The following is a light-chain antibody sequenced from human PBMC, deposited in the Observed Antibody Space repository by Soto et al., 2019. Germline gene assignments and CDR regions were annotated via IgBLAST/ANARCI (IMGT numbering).Light chain of an antibody. CDR3: QQSHSTPPWT. V-gene: IGKV1-39*01. Sequence: DIQMTQSPSSLSASVGDRVTITCRASQSIVTYLNWYLQKPGKAPKLLIYAASNLQSGVPSRFSGSGSGTDFTLTISSLQPEDFATYFCQQSHSTPPWTFGQGTTGDIK. J-gene: IGKJ1*01. CDR2: AAS. CDR1: QSIVTY.